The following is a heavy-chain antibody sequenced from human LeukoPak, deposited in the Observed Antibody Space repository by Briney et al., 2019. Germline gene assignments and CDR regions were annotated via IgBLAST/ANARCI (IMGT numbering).Heavy chain of an antibody. Sequence: PGGSLRLSCAASGFTLSSYEMNWVRQAPGEGLEWVGRIKSKTDGGTTDYAAPVKGRFTISRDDSKNTLYLQMNSLKTEDTAVYYCTTDLAYHDSSGYPHWGQGTLVAVSS. D-gene: IGHD3-22*01. CDR2: IKSKTDGGTT. V-gene: IGHV3-15*01. CDR1: GFTLSSYE. J-gene: IGHJ4*02. CDR3: TTDLAYHDSSGYPH.